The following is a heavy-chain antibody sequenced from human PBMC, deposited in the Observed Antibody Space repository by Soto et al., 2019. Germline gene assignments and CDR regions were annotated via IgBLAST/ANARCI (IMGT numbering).Heavy chain of an antibody. V-gene: IGHV3-33*01. CDR2: IWYDGSNK. CDR1: GFTFSSYG. D-gene: IGHD3-10*01. Sequence: QVQLVESGGGVVQPGRSLRLSCAASGFTFSSYGMHWVRQAPGKGLEWVAVIWYDGSNKYYADSVKGRFTISRDNSKNTLYLQMNSLRAEDTAVYYCARGWLGELLSHFDYWGQGTLVTVSS. CDR3: ARGWLGELLSHFDY. J-gene: IGHJ4*02.